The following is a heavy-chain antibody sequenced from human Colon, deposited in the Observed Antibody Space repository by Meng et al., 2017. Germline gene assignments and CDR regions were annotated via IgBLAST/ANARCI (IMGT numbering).Heavy chain of an antibody. Sequence: SETLSPTCNVSGGSISSYHWSWIRQPAGKGLEWIGRIFTSGSTTYNPSLRSRVSVSVDWSKNQLSLTVTSVTAADTAVYYCARVKVPAIGGAFDIWGQGTLVTVSS. D-gene: IGHD2-2*01. CDR1: GGSISSYH. V-gene: IGHV4-4*07. CDR2: IFTSGST. J-gene: IGHJ3*02. CDR3: ARVKVPAIGGAFDI.